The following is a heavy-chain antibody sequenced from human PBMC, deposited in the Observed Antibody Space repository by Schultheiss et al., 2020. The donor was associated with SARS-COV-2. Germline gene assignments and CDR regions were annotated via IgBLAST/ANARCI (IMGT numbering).Heavy chain of an antibody. CDR1: GFTFSNAW. J-gene: IGHJ4*02. D-gene: IGHD5-18*01. Sequence: GGSLRLSCAASGFTFSNAWMSWVRQAPGKGLEWVGRIKSKTDGGTTDYAAPVKGRFTISRDDSKNTLYLQMNSLRAEYTAVYYCAKASGTAIRFDYWGQGTLVTVSS. V-gene: IGHV3-15*01. CDR2: IKSKTDGGTT. CDR3: AKASGTAIRFDY.